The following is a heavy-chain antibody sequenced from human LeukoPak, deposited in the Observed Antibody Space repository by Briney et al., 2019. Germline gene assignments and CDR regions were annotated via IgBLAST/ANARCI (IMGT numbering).Heavy chain of an antibody. J-gene: IGHJ6*02. CDR3: ARGIAAAGTPYYYYYGMDV. CDR2: INHSGST. Sequence: SSETLSLTCAVYGGSFSGYYWSWIRQPPGKGLEWIGEINHSGSTNYNPSLKSRVTISVDTSKNQFSLKLSSVTAADTAVYYCARGIAAAGTPYYYYYGMDVWGQGTTVTVSS. CDR1: GGSFSGYY. D-gene: IGHD6-13*01. V-gene: IGHV4-34*01.